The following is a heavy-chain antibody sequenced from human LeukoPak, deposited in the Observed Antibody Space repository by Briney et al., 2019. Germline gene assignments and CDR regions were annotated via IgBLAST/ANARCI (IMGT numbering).Heavy chain of an antibody. CDR3: ARGPDSSGYKIIPLNIDY. Sequence: SETLSLTCTVSGGSISSGGYYWSWIRQHPGKGLEWIGYIYYSGSTYYNPSLKSRVTISVDTSKNQFSLKLSSVTAADTAVYYCARGPDSSGYKIIPLNIDYWGQGTLATVSS. D-gene: IGHD3-22*01. V-gene: IGHV4-31*03. CDR2: IYYSGST. CDR1: GGSISSGGYY. J-gene: IGHJ4*02.